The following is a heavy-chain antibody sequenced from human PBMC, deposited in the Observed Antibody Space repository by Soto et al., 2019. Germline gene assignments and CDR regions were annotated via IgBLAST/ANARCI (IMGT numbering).Heavy chain of an antibody. D-gene: IGHD6-6*01. J-gene: IGHJ4*02. CDR1: GYTFTSYG. V-gene: IGHV1-18*04. Sequence: QVQLVQSGAEVKKPGASVKVSCKASGYTFTSYGISWVRQAPGQGLELTGWISAYNGNTNYAQKLQGRVTMTTDTSTSTVYMELRSLRSDDTAVYYCARDRRGSSRSGFDYWGQGTLVTVSS. CDR3: ARDRRGSSRSGFDY. CDR2: ISAYNGNT.